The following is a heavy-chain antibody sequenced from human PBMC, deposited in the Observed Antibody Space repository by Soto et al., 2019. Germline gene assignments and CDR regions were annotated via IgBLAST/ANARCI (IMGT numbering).Heavy chain of an antibody. CDR2: IIPILGIA. V-gene: IGHV1-69*02. CDR3: ARGKRYYDSSGYFYY. J-gene: IGHJ4*02. CDR1: GGTFSSYT. Sequence: SVKVSCKASGGTFSSYTISWVRQAPGQGLEWMGRIIPILGIANYAQKFQGRVTITADKSTSTAYMELSSLRSEDTAVYYCARGKRYYDSSGYFYYWGQGTLVTVSS. D-gene: IGHD3-22*01.